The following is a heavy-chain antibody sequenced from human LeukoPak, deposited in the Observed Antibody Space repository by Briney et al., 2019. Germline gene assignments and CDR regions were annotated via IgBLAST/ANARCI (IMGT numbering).Heavy chain of an antibody. CDR2: INPNSGGT. Sequence: ASVKVSCKASGYTFTGYYMHWVRQAPGQGLEWMGWINPNSGGTNYAQKFQGWVTMTRDTSISTAYMELSRLRSDDTAVYYCARDVGDSSGQNNIDAFDIWGQGTMVTVSA. J-gene: IGHJ3*02. CDR3: ARDVGDSSGQNNIDAFDI. D-gene: IGHD3-22*01. CDR1: GYTFTGYY. V-gene: IGHV1-2*04.